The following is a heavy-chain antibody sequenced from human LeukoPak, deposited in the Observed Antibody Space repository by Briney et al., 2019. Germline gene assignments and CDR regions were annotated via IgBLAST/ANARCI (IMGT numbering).Heavy chain of an antibody. CDR2: ISGDGGTT. CDR3: AKRSGSPHNFDY. V-gene: IGHV3-43*02. CDR1: GFAFDAHA. J-gene: IGHJ4*02. Sequence: GGSLRLSCAASGFAFDAHAMNWVRQAPGKPLEWVSLISGDGGTTHYADSVRGRFTISRDNSRNSLYLQMKSRTTEDTALYYCAKRSGSPHNFDYWGRGTLVTVSS. D-gene: IGHD1-14*01.